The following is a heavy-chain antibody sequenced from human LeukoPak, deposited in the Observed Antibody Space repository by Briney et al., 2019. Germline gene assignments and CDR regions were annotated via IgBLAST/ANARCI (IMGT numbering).Heavy chain of an antibody. V-gene: IGHV3-23*01. Sequence: GRSLRLSCAASGFTFSSYAMSWVRQAPGKGLEWVSAISGSGGSTYYADSVKGRFTISRDNSKNTLYLQMNSLRAEDTAVYYCAKDTKGVDDFHFQHWGQGTLVTVSS. CDR2: ISGSGGST. D-gene: IGHD3-3*01. CDR1: GFTFSSYA. CDR3: AKDTKGVDDFHFQH. J-gene: IGHJ1*01.